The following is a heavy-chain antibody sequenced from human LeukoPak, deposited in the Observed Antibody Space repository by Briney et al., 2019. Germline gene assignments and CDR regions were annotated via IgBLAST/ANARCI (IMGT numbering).Heavy chain of an antibody. V-gene: IGHV3-7*03. CDR1: GFTFSSYW. J-gene: IGHJ4*02. CDR3: ARYFTAVASTVRLDY. D-gene: IGHD6-19*01. CDR2: MSPDGTQK. Sequence: GGSLRLSCAASGFTFSSYWLSWVRQAPGKGLEWVATMSPDGTQKYDVDSVEGRFAVSRDNARNSLYLQMNSLRAEDTAVYYCARYFTAVASTVRLDYWGQGTLVTVSS.